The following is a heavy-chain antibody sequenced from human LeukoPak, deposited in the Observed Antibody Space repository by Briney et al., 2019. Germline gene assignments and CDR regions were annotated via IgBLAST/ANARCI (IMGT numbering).Heavy chain of an antibody. J-gene: IGHJ4*02. V-gene: IGHV3-48*01. CDR1: GFTFSSYS. D-gene: IGHD2-15*01. CDR2: ISSSSSTI. CDR3: ARDLSGVVVVAATLAY. Sequence: GGSLRLSCAASGFTFSSYSMNWVRQAPGKGLEWVSYISSSSSTIYYADSVKGRFTISRDNSKNTLYLQMNSLRAEDTAVYYCARDLSGVVVVAATLAYWGQGTLVTVSS.